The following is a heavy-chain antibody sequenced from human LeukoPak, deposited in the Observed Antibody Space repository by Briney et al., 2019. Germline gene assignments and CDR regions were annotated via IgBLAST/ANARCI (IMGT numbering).Heavy chain of an antibody. D-gene: IGHD6-19*01. CDR3: ARGGTAVAGTARPCDY. CDR2: ISYDGSNK. CDR1: GFTFSSYA. Sequence: GGSLRLSCAASGFTFSSYAMHWVRQAPGKGLEWVAVISYDGSNKYYADSVKGRFTISRDNSKNTLYLQMNSLRAEDTAVYYCARGGTAVAGTARPCDYWGQGTLVTVSS. V-gene: IGHV3-30-3*01. J-gene: IGHJ4*02.